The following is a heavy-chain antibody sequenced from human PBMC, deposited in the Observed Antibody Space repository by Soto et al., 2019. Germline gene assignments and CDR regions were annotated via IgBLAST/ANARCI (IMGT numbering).Heavy chain of an antibody. V-gene: IGHV3-23*01. CDR3: AKDRLPYSSGWYFDY. J-gene: IGHJ4*02. CDR2: ISGSGGST. Sequence: PGGSLRLSCAASGFTFSSYAMSWVRQAPGKGLEWVSAISGSGGSTYYADSVKGRFTISRDNSKNTLYLQMNSLRAEDTAVYYCAKDRLPYSSGWYFDYWGQGTLVTVSS. D-gene: IGHD6-19*01. CDR1: GFTFSSYA.